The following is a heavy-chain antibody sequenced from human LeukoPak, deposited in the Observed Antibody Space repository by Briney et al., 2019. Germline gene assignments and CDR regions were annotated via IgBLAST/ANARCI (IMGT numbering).Heavy chain of an antibody. CDR2: IYPGDSGT. V-gene: IGHV5-51*01. CDR1: GYSFTSYW. Sequence: GESLKISCKGSGYSFTSYWIGWVRQMPGKGLEWMGIIYPGDSGTRYSPSFQGQVTISADKSISTAYLQWSSLKASDTAMYYCARRYYYGSGSSSGMDVWGQGTTVTVSS. D-gene: IGHD3-10*01. CDR3: ARRYYYGSGSSSGMDV. J-gene: IGHJ6*02.